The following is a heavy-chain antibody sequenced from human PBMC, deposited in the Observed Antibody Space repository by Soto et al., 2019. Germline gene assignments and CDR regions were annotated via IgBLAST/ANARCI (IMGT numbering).Heavy chain of an antibody. V-gene: IGHV3-23*01. CDR2: IKGDGSNT. J-gene: IGHJ6*01. Sequence: PRKGLVWVSRIKGDGSNTDYADSVKGRFTISRDNSKNTLYLQMNSLRAEDTAIYYCAKVYGQEGKRDDYSGLEFWGNGTTVPVSS. D-gene: IGHD2-15*01. CDR3: AKVYGQEGKRDDYSGLEF.